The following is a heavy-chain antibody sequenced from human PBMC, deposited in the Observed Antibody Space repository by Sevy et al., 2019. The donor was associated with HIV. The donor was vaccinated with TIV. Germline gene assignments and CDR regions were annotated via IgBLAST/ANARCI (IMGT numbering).Heavy chain of an antibody. Sequence: GGSLRLSCAASGFTFSSYSMNWVRQAPGKGLEWVSSISSSSSYIYYADSVKGRFTISRDNAKNSLYLQVNSLRAEDTAVYYCHPSPIAAAGTDFDYWGQGTLVTVSS. CDR3: HPSPIAAAGTDFDY. CDR1: GFTFSSYS. D-gene: IGHD6-13*01. J-gene: IGHJ4*02. V-gene: IGHV3-21*01. CDR2: ISSSSSYI.